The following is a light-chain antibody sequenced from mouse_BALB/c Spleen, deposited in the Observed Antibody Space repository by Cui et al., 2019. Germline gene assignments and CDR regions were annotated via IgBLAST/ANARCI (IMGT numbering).Light chain of an antibody. CDR3: QQRSSYPFT. Sequence: QIVRNQSTVIMSASTGVKDTITCSTSSSVSYMHWFQQKPGTSPKLLIYSTSNLASGVPARFSGSGSGTSYSLTISRMEAEDAATYYCQQRSSYPFTFGSGTKLEIK. J-gene: IGKJ4*01. CDR1: SSVSY. V-gene: IGKV4-57*01. CDR2: STS.